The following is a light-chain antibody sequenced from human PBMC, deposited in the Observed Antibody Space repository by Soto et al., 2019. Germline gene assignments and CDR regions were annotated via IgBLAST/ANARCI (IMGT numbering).Light chain of an antibody. V-gene: IGKV3-20*01. CDR3: QQYDLALN. CDR2: GAS. J-gene: IGKJ3*01. Sequence: EIVLTQSPGILSLSPGERATLSGRARQTISNKYLAWYQQKPGQAPRLLIFGASTRATGIPDRFVGRGSGTDFTLTISRLEPEDFAVYYCQQYDLALNFGPGTKVEIK. CDR1: QTISNKY.